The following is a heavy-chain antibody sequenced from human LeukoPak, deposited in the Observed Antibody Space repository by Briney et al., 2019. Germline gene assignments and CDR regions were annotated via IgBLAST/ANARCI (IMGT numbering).Heavy chain of an antibody. V-gene: IGHV3-15*01. Sequence: GGSLRLSCAASGFTFSNAWMSWVRQAPGKGLEWVGRIKSNSDGGTTDYAAPVKGRFTISRDDSKNTLYLQMNSLKTEDTAVYYCTKAISIFDYWGRGNPVTVSS. CDR2: IKSNSDGGTT. J-gene: IGHJ4*02. CDR3: TKAISIFDY. CDR1: GFTFSNAW.